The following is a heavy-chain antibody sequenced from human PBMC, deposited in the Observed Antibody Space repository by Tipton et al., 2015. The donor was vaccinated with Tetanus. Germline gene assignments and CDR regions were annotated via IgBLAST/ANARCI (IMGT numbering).Heavy chain of an antibody. D-gene: IGHD3/OR15-3a*01. Sequence: TLSLTCTVSGDSITSSHYYWGWVRQTPGKGLEWIGSIYYSGSTYDSPSLKSRVTMSVDTSKNQFSLKLGSVTARDTAMYYCARWTASGKGAFDIWGQGTMVTVSS. CDR2: IYYSGST. V-gene: IGHV4-39*01. CDR3: ARWTASGKGAFDI. J-gene: IGHJ3*02. CDR1: GDSITSSHYY.